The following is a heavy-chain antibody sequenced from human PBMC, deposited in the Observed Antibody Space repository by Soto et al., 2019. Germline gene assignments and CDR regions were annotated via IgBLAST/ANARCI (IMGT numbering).Heavy chain of an antibody. D-gene: IGHD3-22*01. CDR2: INHSGST. Sequence: ETLSLTCAVYGGSFSGYYWSWIRQPPGKGLEWIGEINHSGSTNYNPSLKSRVTISVDTSKNQFSLKLSSVTAADTAVYYCARVQKLYDSSGYYLYWGQGTLVTVSS. J-gene: IGHJ4*02. CDR1: GGSFSGYY. V-gene: IGHV4-34*01. CDR3: ARVQKLYDSSGYYLY.